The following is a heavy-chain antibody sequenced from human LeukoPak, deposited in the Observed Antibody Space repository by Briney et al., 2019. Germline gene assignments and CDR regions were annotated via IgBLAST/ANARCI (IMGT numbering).Heavy chain of an antibody. J-gene: IGHJ6*03. CDR3: ARDLPYGDYAYMDV. Sequence: SETLSLTGTVSGGSISSYYWSWIRQPPGKGLEWMGYIYYSGSTNYNPSLKSRVTISVDTSKHQFSLKLSSVTAADTAVYYCARDLPYGDYAYMDVWGKGTTVTVSS. CDR1: GGSISSYY. V-gene: IGHV4-59*01. CDR2: IYYSGST. D-gene: IGHD4-17*01.